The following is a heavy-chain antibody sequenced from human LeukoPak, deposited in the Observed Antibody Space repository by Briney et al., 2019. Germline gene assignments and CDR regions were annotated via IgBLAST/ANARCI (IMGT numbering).Heavy chain of an antibody. V-gene: IGHV1-18*01. CDR1: GYTFTSYG. Sequence: ASVKVSCKASGYTFTSYGISWVRQASGQGLEWMGWINPNSGGTNYAQKFQGRVTMTRDMSTTTDYMELSSLRSEDTAVYYCARDNSVGDIAWWFDPWGQGTLVTVSS. D-gene: IGHD3-16*02. CDR3: ARDNSVGDIAWWFDP. CDR2: INPNSGGT. J-gene: IGHJ5*02.